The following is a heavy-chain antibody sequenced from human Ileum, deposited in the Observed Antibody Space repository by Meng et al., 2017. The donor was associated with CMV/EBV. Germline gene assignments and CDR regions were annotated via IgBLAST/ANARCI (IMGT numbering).Heavy chain of an antibody. Sequence: GESLKISCAASGFTFSSYSMNWVRQAPGKGLEWVSFISSSSSYIYYADSVKGRFTISRDNAKSSLYLQMNSVRDEDTAVYYCERELKHEYYEFWSGFLFDPWGQGTLVTVSS. CDR1: GFTFSSYS. CDR2: ISSSSSYI. CDR3: ERELKHEYYEFWSGFLFDP. J-gene: IGHJ5*02. V-gene: IGHV3-21*01. D-gene: IGHD3-3*01.